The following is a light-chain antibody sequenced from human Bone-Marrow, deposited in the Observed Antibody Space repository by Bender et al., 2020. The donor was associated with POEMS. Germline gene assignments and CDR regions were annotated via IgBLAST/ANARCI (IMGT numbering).Light chain of an antibody. V-gene: IGLV3-25*03. J-gene: IGLJ1*01. CDR3: QSADSSGMEV. Sequence: SYELTQPPSVSVSPGQTAMITCSGDALPKQYSYWFQQKPGQAPVMVIYKDIERPSGIPERFSGSTSGTTVTLTITGAQAEDEADYYCQSADSSGMEVFDPGTKVTVL. CDR1: ALPKQY. CDR2: KDI.